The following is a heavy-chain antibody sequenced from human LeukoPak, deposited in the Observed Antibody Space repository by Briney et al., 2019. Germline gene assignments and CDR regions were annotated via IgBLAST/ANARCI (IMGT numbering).Heavy chain of an antibody. Sequence: ASVKVSCKASGYTFTSHYIHLVRQAPGQGLEWMGWISPNDGGTIYAQRFQGRVTITRDTSITTAYMDLTSLTYDDTAVYYCAKSSSGWYFDYRGQGTLVTVSS. CDR3: AKSSSGWYFDY. V-gene: IGHV1-2*02. J-gene: IGHJ4*02. CDR1: GYTFTSHY. D-gene: IGHD6-19*01. CDR2: ISPNDGGT.